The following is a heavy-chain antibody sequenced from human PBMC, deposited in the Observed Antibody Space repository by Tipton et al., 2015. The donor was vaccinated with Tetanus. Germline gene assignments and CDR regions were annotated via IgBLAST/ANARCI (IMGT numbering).Heavy chain of an antibody. CDR2: IYGASIT. CDR1: GFTFKNYG. D-gene: IGHD3-22*01. CDR3: AKVFRDYDSSGYYFFDS. J-gene: IGHJ4*02. V-gene: IGHV3-23*03. Sequence: SLRLSCAASGFTFKNYGMSWVSQAPGKGLEWVSFIYGASITNYADSVKGRFTISRDNSKKAVYLQMNNLRAEDTAVYYCAKVFRDYDSSGYYFFDSWGQGTVVTVSS.